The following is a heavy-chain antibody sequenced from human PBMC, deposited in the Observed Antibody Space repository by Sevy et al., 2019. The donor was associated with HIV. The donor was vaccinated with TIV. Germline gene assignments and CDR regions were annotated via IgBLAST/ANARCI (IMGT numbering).Heavy chain of an antibody. CDR1: GGSVSSGSYY. CDR3: ARDHRRYSHWLDWFDP. J-gene: IGHJ5*02. V-gene: IGHV4-61*01. D-gene: IGHD3-9*01. CDR2: IYYSGST. Sequence: SETLSLTCTVSGGSVSSGSYYWSWIRQPPGKGLEWIGNIYYSGSTNYNPSLKSRVTISVDTSKNQFSLKLSSVTAADTAVYYCARDHRRYSHWLDWFDPWGQGTLVTVSS.